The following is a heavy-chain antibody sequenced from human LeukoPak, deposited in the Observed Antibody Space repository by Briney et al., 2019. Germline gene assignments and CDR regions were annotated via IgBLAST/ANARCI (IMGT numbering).Heavy chain of an antibody. J-gene: IGHJ4*02. CDR3: ARQYNTGWQYFDY. D-gene: IGHD6-19*01. CDR2: IYYSGST. V-gene: IGHV4-39*01. Sequence: PSETLSLTCTVSGGSISSTIYYWGWIRQPPGKGLEWIGSIYYSGSTYYSPSLKSRVTMSVDTSKNQFSLKLSSVTAADTAVYFCARQYNTGWQYFDYGGQGTLVTVSS. CDR1: GGSISSTIYY.